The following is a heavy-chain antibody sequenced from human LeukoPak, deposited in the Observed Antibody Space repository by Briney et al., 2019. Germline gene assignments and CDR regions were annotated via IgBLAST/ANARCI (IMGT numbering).Heavy chain of an antibody. D-gene: IGHD3-10*02. CDR3: AELGITMIGGV. J-gene: IGHJ6*04. CDR1: GFTFSSSG. CDR2: IISNTNTI. V-gene: IGHV3-48*04. Sequence: GGSLRLSCAASGFTFSSSGMNWVRQAPGKGLEWISYIISNTNTIYYADSVKGRFTTSRDNAKNSLYLQMNSLRAEDTAVYYCAELGITMIGGVWGKGTTVTISS.